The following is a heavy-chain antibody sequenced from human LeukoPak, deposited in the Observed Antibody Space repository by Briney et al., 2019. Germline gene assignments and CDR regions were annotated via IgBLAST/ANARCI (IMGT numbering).Heavy chain of an antibody. Sequence: SVKVSCKASGYTFTGYYMHGVRQAPRRGLEWMGWINPNSGGANYAQKFQGRVTMTRDTSISTAYMELSRLRSDDTAVYYCARASIYYDSSGYSWFDPWGQGTLVTVSS. CDR1: GYTFTGYY. D-gene: IGHD3-22*01. V-gene: IGHV1-2*02. J-gene: IGHJ5*02. CDR2: INPNSGGA. CDR3: ARASIYYDSSGYSWFDP.